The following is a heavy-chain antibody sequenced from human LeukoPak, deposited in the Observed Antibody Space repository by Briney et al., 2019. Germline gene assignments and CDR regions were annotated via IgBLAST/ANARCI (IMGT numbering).Heavy chain of an antibody. D-gene: IGHD2-2*01. Sequence: PSETLSLTCAVYGGSFGDYSWNWIRQPPGKGLEWIGEINHSGSTNYNSSLKTRVTISVDTSKNQFSLKLSSVTAADTAVYYCARGITRPDPIVVVPAAIRVAQAFDYWGQGTLVTVSS. CDR3: ARGITRPDPIVVVPAAIRVAQAFDY. CDR1: GGSFGDYS. V-gene: IGHV4-34*01. CDR2: INHSGST. J-gene: IGHJ4*02.